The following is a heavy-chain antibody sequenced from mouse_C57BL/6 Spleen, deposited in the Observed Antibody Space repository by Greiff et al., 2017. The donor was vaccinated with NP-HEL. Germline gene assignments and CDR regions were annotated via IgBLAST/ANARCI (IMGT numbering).Heavy chain of an antibody. V-gene: IGHV1-7*01. J-gene: IGHJ2*01. CDR2: INPSSGYT. D-gene: IGHD2-4*01. CDR3: ARRDYEGYFDY. Sequence: QVQLKESGAELAKPGASVKLSCKASGYTFTSYWMHWVQQRPGQGLEWIGYINPSSGYTKYNQKFKDKATLTADKSSSTAYMQLSSLTYDDSAVYYCARRDYEGYFDYWGQGTTLTVSS. CDR1: GYTFTSYW.